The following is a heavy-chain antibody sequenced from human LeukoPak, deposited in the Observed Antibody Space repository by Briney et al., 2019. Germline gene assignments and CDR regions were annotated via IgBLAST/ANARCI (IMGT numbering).Heavy chain of an antibody. CDR2: ISSTGGYL. Sequence: GGSLRLSCVGSGFDFSDYGMNWVRQAPGKGLEFVSSISSTGGYLYHAESVKGRFTMSRDNAENSVYLQMNSLSVEDTAVYYCARGTTVTTGFDYWGQGTLVTVSS. J-gene: IGHJ4*02. D-gene: IGHD4-17*01. V-gene: IGHV3-21*01. CDR1: GFDFSDYG. CDR3: ARGTTVTTGFDY.